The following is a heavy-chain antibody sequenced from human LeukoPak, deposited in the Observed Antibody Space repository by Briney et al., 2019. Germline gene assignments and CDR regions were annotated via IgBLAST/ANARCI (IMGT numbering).Heavy chain of an antibody. CDR1: GGSFSGYY. D-gene: IGHD3-10*01. Sequence: SETLSLTCAVYGGSFSGYYWSWIRQPPGKGLEWIGEINHSGSTNYNPSLKSRVTISVDTSKNQFSLKLSSVTAADTAVYYCARGMVRGVIRPFDYWGQGTLVTVTP. V-gene: IGHV4-34*01. CDR3: ARGMVRGVIRPFDY. CDR2: INHSGST. J-gene: IGHJ4*02.